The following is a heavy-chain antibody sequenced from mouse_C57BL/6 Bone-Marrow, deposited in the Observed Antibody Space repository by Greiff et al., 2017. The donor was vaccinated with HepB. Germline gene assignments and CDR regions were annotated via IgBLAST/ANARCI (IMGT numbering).Heavy chain of an antibody. J-gene: IGHJ3*01. CDR1: GFTFSSYG. D-gene: IGHD1-1*01. Sequence: EVQLQESGGDLVKPGGSLKLSCAASGFTFSSYGMSWVRQTPDKRLEWVATISSGGSYTYYPDSVKGRFTISRDNAKNTLYLQMSSLKSEDTAMYYCARRDTTVVAPFAYWGQGTLVTVSA. CDR3: ARRDTTVVAPFAY. V-gene: IGHV5-6*01. CDR2: ISSGGSYT.